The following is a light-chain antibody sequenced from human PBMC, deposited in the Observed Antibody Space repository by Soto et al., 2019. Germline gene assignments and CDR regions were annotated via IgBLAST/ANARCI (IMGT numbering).Light chain of an antibody. CDR2: GAS. V-gene: IGKV3-15*01. CDR3: QQRSNWPRT. J-gene: IGKJ1*01. Sequence: EVVMTQSPATLSVSPGETATLSCRASQSVGSNLAWYQQKPGQAPRLLIYGASTRAPGFPARFSGSGSGTEFTLTISSLQSEDFAVYYCQQRSNWPRTFGQGTKVDIK. CDR1: QSVGSN.